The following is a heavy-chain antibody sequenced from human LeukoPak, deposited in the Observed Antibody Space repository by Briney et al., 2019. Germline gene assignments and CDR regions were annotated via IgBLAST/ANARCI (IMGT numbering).Heavy chain of an antibody. Sequence: GGSLRLSCAASGFTFTNYNMNWVRQAPGKGLEWVSVIRGSGVSTYYADSVKGRFTISRDNSKNTLYLQMNNLRAEDTAIYYCAKRQGSSASCYDYWGQGTLVTVSS. CDR2: IRGSGVST. CDR3: AKRQGSSASCYDY. D-gene: IGHD2-2*01. J-gene: IGHJ4*02. CDR1: GFTFTNYN. V-gene: IGHV3-23*01.